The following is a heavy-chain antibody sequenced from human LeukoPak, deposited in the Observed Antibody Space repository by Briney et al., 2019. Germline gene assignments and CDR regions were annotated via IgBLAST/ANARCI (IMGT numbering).Heavy chain of an antibody. V-gene: IGHV4-38-2*02. Sequence: PSETLSLTCTVSGYSITSGYYWGWIRQPPGKGLEWIGSIYHSGSTFYNPSLKSRVTISVDPSKNQFSLKLSSVTAADTAVYYCAREEPSDYYDSSGYYFPWGQGTLVTVSS. CDR1: GYSITSGYY. J-gene: IGHJ5*02. CDR3: AREEPSDYYDSSGYYFP. D-gene: IGHD3-22*01. CDR2: IYHSGST.